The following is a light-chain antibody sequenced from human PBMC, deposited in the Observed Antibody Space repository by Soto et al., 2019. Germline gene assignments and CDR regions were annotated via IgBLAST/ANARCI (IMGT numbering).Light chain of an antibody. CDR2: ENN. Sequence: QSVLTQPPSASGTPGQTVTISCSGSSSNIASYSVYWYQQLPGTAPKLLIYENNQRPSGVPDRCSGSKSDTSASLAIAGLRSGDEADYYCAAWDDSLTILFGGGTKLTVL. CDR1: SSNIASYS. CDR3: AAWDDSLTIL. V-gene: IGLV1-47*01. J-gene: IGLJ2*01.